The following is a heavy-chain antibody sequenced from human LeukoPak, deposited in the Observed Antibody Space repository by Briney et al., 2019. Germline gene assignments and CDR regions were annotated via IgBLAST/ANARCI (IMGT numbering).Heavy chain of an antibody. V-gene: IGHV3-74*01. CDR1: GFIFSSDW. Sequence: AGGSLRLSCAASGFIFSSDWMHWVRQAPGKGLVWVSRMNSDGSRTSYADSVKGRFAISRDNAKNTLYLQMNSLRAEDTAVYYCARAGLPVYYYYMDVWGKGTTDTVSS. CDR3: ARAGLPVYYYYMDV. CDR2: MNSDGSRT. J-gene: IGHJ6*03.